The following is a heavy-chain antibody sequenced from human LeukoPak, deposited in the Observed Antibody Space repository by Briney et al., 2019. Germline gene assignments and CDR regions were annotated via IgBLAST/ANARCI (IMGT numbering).Heavy chain of an antibody. CDR3: ARGLCSSTSCYRLTFDS. CDR2: IYYSGST. Sequence: SETLSLTCTVSGGSISSYYWSWIRQPPGKGLEWIGYIYYSGSTNYNPSLKSRVTISVDTSKNQFSLKLNSVTAADTAVYYCARGLCSSTSCYRLTFDSWGQGTLVTVSS. J-gene: IGHJ5*01. CDR1: GGSISSYY. V-gene: IGHV4-59*01. D-gene: IGHD2-2*02.